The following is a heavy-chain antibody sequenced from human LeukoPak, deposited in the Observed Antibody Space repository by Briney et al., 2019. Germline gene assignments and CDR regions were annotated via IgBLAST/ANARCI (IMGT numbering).Heavy chain of an antibody. CDR3: AKVRWGSDNALDS. CDR2: ISHDGSNK. Sequence: GRTLRLSCAASGFPFSDYGMYWVRQAPGKGLEWLAVISHDGSNKYYAESVKGRITISRDNSMNTLYLQMHSLRAEDTAVYYCAKVRWGSDNALDSWGQGTLVTGSS. D-gene: IGHD3-16*01. CDR1: GFPFSDYG. J-gene: IGHJ4*02. V-gene: IGHV3-30*18.